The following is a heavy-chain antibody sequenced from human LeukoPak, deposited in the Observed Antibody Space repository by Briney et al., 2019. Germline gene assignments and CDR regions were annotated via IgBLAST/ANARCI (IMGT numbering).Heavy chain of an antibody. CDR3: ARARLRWNNAGFDY. CDR2: INHSGST. Sequence: TASETLSLTCTVSGGSISSYYWSWIRQPPGKGLEWIGEINHSGSTNYNPSLKSRVTISVDTSKNQFSLKLSSVTAADTAVYYCARARLRWNNAGFDYWGQGTLVTVSS. D-gene: IGHD4-23*01. J-gene: IGHJ4*02. CDR1: GGSISSYY. V-gene: IGHV4-34*01.